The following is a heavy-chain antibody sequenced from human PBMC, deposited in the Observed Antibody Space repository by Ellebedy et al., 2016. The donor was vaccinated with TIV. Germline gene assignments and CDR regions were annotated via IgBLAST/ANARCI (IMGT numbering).Heavy chain of an antibody. CDR1: GLTVSSNY. CDR2: LYSGGTT. D-gene: IGHD5-18*01. J-gene: IGHJ4*02. V-gene: IGHV3-66*04. CDR3: AGHGDRAMTH. Sequence: GESLKISCAASGLTVSSNYMTWVRQAPGKGLEWVSILYSGGTTHYADTVKGRFTISRDKSKNTMYLQMNSLRAGDTAVYYCAGHGDRAMTHWGQGTLVTVSS.